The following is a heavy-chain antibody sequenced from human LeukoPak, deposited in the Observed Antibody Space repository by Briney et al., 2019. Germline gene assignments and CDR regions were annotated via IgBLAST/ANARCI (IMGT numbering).Heavy chain of an antibody. Sequence: SETLSLTXTVSGGSIRSYYWSWIRQPPGKGLEWIGYIYYSGSTNYNPSLKSRVTISVDTSKNQFSLKLSSVTAADTAVYYCARDGYSYISPWGQGTLVTVSS. J-gene: IGHJ5*02. D-gene: IGHD5-18*01. CDR2: IYYSGST. CDR1: GGSIRSYY. V-gene: IGHV4-59*01. CDR3: ARDGYSYISP.